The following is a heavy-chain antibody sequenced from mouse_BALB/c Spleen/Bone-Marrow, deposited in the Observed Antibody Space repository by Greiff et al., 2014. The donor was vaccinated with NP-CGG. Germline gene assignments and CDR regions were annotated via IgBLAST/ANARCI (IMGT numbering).Heavy chain of an antibody. CDR2: IPPGSGTT. Sequence: DLVKPGASVKLSCKASGYTFTSYWINWITQRPGQGLEWIGRIPPGSGTTYYNEMFKGKATLTVDTSSTTAYIQLSGLSSEDSAVYFCARGSYYYGSSSPWFAYWGQGTLVTVSA. CDR1: GYTFTSYW. D-gene: IGHD1-1*01. J-gene: IGHJ3*01. CDR3: ARGSYYYGSSSPWFAY. V-gene: IGHV1S41*01.